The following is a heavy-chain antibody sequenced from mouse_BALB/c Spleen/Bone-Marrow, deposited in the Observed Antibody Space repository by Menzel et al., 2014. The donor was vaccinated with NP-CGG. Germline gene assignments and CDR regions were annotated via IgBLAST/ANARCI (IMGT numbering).Heavy chain of an antibody. V-gene: IGHV1-77*01. D-gene: IGHD2-4*01. J-gene: IGHJ2*01. CDR2: IYPGSGST. CDR3: ARCGGLRDFNY. Sequence: QVQLPQSGSSVVNPLASCKISCKASGYTFTDYVISWVKQRTGQGLEWIGEIYPGSGSTYYNEKFKGKATLTADKSSNTAYMQLSSLTSEDSAVYFCARCGGLRDFNYWGQGTTLTVSS. CDR1: GYTFTDYV.